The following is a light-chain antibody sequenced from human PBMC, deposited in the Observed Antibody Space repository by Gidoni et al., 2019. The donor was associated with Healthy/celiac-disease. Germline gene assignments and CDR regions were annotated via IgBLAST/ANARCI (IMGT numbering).Light chain of an antibody. Sequence: IVITQSPDSLDVSLGETATINCKSSQSVLYRSNNKNYLAWYQQKPGQPPKLLIYWASTRESGVPERFSGSGSGTDFTLTISSLQAEDVAVYYCQQYYSTLWTFGQGTKVEIK. CDR2: WAS. CDR3: QQYYSTLWT. J-gene: IGKJ1*01. CDR1: QSVLYRSNNKNY. V-gene: IGKV4-1*01.